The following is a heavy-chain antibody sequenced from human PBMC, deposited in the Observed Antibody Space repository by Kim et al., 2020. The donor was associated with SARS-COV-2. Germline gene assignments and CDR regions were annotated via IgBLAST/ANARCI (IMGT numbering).Heavy chain of an antibody. J-gene: IGHJ5*02. CDR1: GYTFTSYA. CDR3: ARDHFEQQLVHLNWFDP. V-gene: IGHV7-4-1*02. CDR2: INTNTGNP. Sequence: ASVKVSCKASGYTFTSYAMNWVRQAPGQGLEWMGWINTNTGNPTYAQGFTGRFVFSLDTSVSTAYLQISSLKAEDTAVYYCARDHFEQQLVHLNWFDPWGQGTLVTVSS. D-gene: IGHD6-13*01.